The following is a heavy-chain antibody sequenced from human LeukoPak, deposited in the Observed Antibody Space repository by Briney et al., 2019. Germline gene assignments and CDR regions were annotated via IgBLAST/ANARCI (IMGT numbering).Heavy chain of an antibody. CDR3: ARDGRYSSFDY. D-gene: IGHD6-13*01. Sequence: GGSLRLSCAASGFTFSSYGMNWVRQAPGKGLEWVSYISSSGSTIYYADSVKGRFTISRDNAKNSLYLQMNSLRAEDTAVYYCARDGRYSSFDYWGQGTLVTVSS. CDR2: ISSSGSTI. J-gene: IGHJ4*02. V-gene: IGHV3-48*03. CDR1: GFTFSSYG.